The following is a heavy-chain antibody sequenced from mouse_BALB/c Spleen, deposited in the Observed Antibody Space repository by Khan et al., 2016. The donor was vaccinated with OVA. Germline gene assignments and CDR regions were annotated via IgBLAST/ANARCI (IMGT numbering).Heavy chain of an antibody. CDR2: ICYSGNT. V-gene: IGHV3-2*02. D-gene: IGHD1-1*01. CDR3: ARIYGGDFDY. Sequence: EVQLKQSGPGLVKPSQSLSLTCTVTGYSITSDYVWNWIRQFPGNKLEWMGHICYSGNTKYNPSLKSRISITRDTSKNQFFLQLNSVTTEDTATYYCARIYGGDFDYWGQGTTLTVSS. CDR1: GYSITSDYV. J-gene: IGHJ2*01.